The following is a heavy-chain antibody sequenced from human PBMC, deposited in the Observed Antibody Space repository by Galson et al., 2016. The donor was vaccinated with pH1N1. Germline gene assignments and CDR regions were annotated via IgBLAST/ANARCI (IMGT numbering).Heavy chain of an antibody. Sequence: SVKVSCKASGYTFTAYYIHWVRQAPGQGLEWMGRINPNSGGANYAQKFQGRVTMTGDTSINTAYMQLSSLRFDDTAVYYCARENSHCSGTCCYWAYWFDPWGQGTLVTVSS. J-gene: IGHJ5*02. CDR3: ARENSHCSGTCCYWAYWFDP. V-gene: IGHV1-2*06. CDR1: GYTFTAYY. D-gene: IGHD2-15*01. CDR2: INPNSGGA.